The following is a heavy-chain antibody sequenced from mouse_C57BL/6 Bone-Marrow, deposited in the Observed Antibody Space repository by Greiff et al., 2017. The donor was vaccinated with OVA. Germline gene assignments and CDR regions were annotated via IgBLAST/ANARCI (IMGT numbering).Heavy chain of an antibody. D-gene: IGHD1-1*01. J-gene: IGHJ4*01. Sequence: EVQLQQSGAELVRPGASVKLSCTASGFNIKDDYMHWVKQRPEPGLEWIGWIDPENGDTEYASKFQGKATITADTSSTPAYLQLSSLTSEDTAVYYCTPYGSSYLYAMDYWGQGTSVTVSS. CDR3: TPYGSSYLYAMDY. CDR1: GFNIKDDY. V-gene: IGHV14-4*01. CDR2: IDPENGDT.